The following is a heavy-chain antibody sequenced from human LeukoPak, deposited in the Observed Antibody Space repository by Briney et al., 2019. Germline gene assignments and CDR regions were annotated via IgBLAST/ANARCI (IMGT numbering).Heavy chain of an antibody. CDR2: IYYSGST. CDR1: GGSISSGGYC. J-gene: IGHJ5*02. Sequence: SETLSLTCTVSGGSISSGGYCWSWIRQHPGKGLERIGYIYYSGSTYYNPSLKSRVTISVDTSKNQFSLKLSSVTAADTAVYYCARSVGYCSSTSCYTSSNWFDPWGQGTLVTVFS. D-gene: IGHD2-2*02. V-gene: IGHV4-31*03. CDR3: ARSVGYCSSTSCYTSSNWFDP.